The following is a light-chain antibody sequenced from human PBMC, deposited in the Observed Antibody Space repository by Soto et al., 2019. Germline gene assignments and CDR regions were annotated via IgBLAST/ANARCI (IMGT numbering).Light chain of an antibody. Sequence: QSALTQPASVSGSPGQSITISCTGTSSDFGDYDYVSWYLQHPGKVPKLMIYEVTKRPSGVPDRFSGSKAGNTASLTVFGLQAEDEADYYCSSFAGPVWVFGGGTKLTVL. CDR2: EVT. CDR1: SSDFGDYDY. CDR3: SSFAGPVWV. J-gene: IGLJ3*02. V-gene: IGLV2-8*01.